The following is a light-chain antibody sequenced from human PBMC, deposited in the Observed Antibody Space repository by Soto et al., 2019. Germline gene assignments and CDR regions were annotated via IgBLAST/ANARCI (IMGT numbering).Light chain of an antibody. CDR2: EVN. Sequence: QSVLTRPASLSGSPGQSITISCTGTSSDIGAYDYVSWFRQHPGKAPKLMISEVNNRPSGVSNRFSGSKSGNTAYLTISGLQLEEEAEYFCFSFKTTSTHVFGTGTKVTVL. CDR3: FSFKTTSTHV. CDR1: SSDIGAYDY. J-gene: IGLJ1*01. V-gene: IGLV2-14*01.